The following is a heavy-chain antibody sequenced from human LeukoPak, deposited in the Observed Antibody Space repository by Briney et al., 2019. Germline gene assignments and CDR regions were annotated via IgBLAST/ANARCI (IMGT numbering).Heavy chain of an antibody. V-gene: IGHV4-59*04. Sequence: PSETLSLTCTVSGGSISSYYWSWIRQPPGKGLEWIGSIYHSGSTYYNPSLKSRVTISVDTSKNQFSLKLSSVTAADTAVYYCATMVTNYWGQGTLVTVSS. CDR2: IYHSGST. CDR3: ATMVTNY. J-gene: IGHJ4*02. D-gene: IGHD5-18*01. CDR1: GGSISSYY.